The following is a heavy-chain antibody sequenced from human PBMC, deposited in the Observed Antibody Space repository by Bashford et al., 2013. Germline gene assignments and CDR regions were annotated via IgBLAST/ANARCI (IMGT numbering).Heavy chain of an antibody. J-gene: IGHJ3*02. CDR1: EFTFDDYA. Sequence: SLRLSCAASEFTFDDYAMHWVRQAPGKGLEWVSGISWNSGSMGYADSVKGRFTISRDNAKNSLYLQMNSLRAEDTALYYCAKDIITGDSSGYFGAFDIWGQGTMVTVSS. CDR3: AKDIITGDSSGYFGAFDI. D-gene: IGHD3-22*01. V-gene: IGHV3-9*01. CDR2: ISWNSGSM.